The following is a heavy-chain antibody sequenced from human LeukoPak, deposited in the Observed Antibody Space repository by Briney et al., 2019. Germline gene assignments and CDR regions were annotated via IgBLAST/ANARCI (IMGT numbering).Heavy chain of an antibody. CDR2: ISYSGST. CDR1: GSSVSSGSFY. J-gene: IGHJ2*01. CDR3: ARSYCGSDCYSGTYWYFDL. V-gene: IGHV4-61*01. Sequence: SETLSLTCTVSGSSVSSGSFYCSWIRQPPGKGLEWIGYISYSGSTNYNPSLKSRVTISVDTSKNQFSLKLSSVTAADTAVYYCARSYCGSDCYSGTYWYFDLWGRGTLVTVSS. D-gene: IGHD2-21*02.